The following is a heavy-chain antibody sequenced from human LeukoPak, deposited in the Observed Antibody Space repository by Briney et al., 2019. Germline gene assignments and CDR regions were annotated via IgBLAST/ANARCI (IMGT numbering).Heavy chain of an antibody. CDR3: AGGYCSGGSCRNPFDY. Sequence: GGSLRLSCAASGFTVSSNYMSWVRQAPGKGLEWVSVIYSGGSTYYADSVKGRFTISRDNSKNTLYLQMNSLRAEDTAVYYCAGGYCSGGSCRNPFDYWGQGTLVTVSS. CDR1: GFTVSSNY. J-gene: IGHJ4*02. CDR2: IYSGGST. D-gene: IGHD2-15*01. V-gene: IGHV3-66*01.